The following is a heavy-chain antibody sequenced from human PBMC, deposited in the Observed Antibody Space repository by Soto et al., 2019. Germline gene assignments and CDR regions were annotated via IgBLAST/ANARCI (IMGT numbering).Heavy chain of an antibody. CDR1: GFSLTTSGVC. D-gene: IGHD3-3*01. CDR2: IYWDDDK. Sequence: QITLNESGPTVVRPTETLTLTCRFSGFSLTTSGVCVGWIRQSPGTAPEWLALIYWDDDKRYSASLKSRLTITKDTSKNQVVLTVSDLDPTDTATYYCAHRVLRTVFGLVTTTAIYFDFWGQGTPVAVSS. V-gene: IGHV2-5*02. CDR3: AHRVLRTVFGLVTTTAIYFDF. J-gene: IGHJ4*02.